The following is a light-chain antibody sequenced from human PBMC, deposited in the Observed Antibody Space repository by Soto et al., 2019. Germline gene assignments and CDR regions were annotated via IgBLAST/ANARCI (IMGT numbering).Light chain of an antibody. CDR3: QQRSNWLT. V-gene: IGKV3-11*01. J-gene: IGKJ5*01. Sequence: EIVLTQSPATLSLSPGERATLSCRASQSVSSYLAWSQQKPGQAPRLLIYDSSNKATGIPARFSGSGSGTDFTLTISSLEPEDFAVYYCQQRSNWLTFGQGTRLEI. CDR1: QSVSSY. CDR2: DSS.